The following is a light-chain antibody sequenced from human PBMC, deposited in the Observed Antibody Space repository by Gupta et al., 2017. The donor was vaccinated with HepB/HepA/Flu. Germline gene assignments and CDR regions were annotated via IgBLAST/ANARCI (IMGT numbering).Light chain of an antibody. CDR2: KDT. CDR1: TLPKQY. Sequence: SYELTQPPSVSVSPGQTARLTCSGETLPKQYAYWYQQKPGQAPVVLIYKDTERPSGIPERFSGSSSGTTVTLTISGVQEEDEADYYCQSADSSGTYRMFGGGTKLTVL. CDR3: QSADSSGTYRM. V-gene: IGLV3-25*03. J-gene: IGLJ3*02.